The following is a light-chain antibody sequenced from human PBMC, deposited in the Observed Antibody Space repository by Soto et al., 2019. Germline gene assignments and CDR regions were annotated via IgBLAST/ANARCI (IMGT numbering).Light chain of an antibody. Sequence: DVVMTQSPLSLPVTLGQPASISCRSSQSLIHSDGSTYLNWFQQRPGQSPRRLIYEVSDRDSGVPDRFSGSGSGTDFTLKISRVEAEDVGVYYCMQGTHWPWTFGHGTEVEIK. CDR2: EVS. V-gene: IGKV2-30*02. CDR3: MQGTHWPWT. CDR1: QSLIHSDGSTY. J-gene: IGKJ1*01.